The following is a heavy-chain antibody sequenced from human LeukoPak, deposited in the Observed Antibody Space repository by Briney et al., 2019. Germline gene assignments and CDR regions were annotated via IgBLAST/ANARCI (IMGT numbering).Heavy chain of an antibody. Sequence: GGSLRLSCAASGFIFSSYAMHWVRQAPGKGLEYVSAISSNGGSTYYANSVKGRFTISRDNSKNTLYLQMGSLRAEDMAVYYCARGGKIAAVDYWGQGTLVTVSS. D-gene: IGHD6-13*01. J-gene: IGHJ4*02. V-gene: IGHV3-64*01. CDR3: ARGGKIAAVDY. CDR1: GFIFSSYA. CDR2: ISSNGGST.